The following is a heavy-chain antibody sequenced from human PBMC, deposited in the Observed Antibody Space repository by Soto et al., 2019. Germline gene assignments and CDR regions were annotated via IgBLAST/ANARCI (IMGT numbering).Heavy chain of an antibody. D-gene: IGHD3-9*01. CDR3: AKDRGGGLRYFDYGMDV. CDR1: GFTFSSYA. J-gene: IGHJ6*02. V-gene: IGHV3-23*01. CDR2: ISGSGGST. Sequence: TGGSLRLSCAASGFTFSSYAMSWVRQAPGKGLEWVSAISGSGGSTYYADSVKGRFTISRDNSKNTLYLQMNSLRAEDTAVYYCAKDRGGGLRYFDYGMDVWGQGTTVTVSS.